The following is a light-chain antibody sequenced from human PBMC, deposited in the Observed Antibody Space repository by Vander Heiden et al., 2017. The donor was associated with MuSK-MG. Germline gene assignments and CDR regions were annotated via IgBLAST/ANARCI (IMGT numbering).Light chain of an antibody. Sequence: DVVMTQSPLSLPVTLGQPASISCKSSQSLVFRDGNTYLNWFQQRPGQSPRRLIYKVSNRDPGVPDRFSGSGSGADFTLKISRVEAEDVGVYYCRQAKRWPLTFGGRSKVEIK. J-gene: IGKJ4*01. CDR3: RQAKRWPLT. CDR1: QSLVFRDGNTY. V-gene: IGKV2-30*01. CDR2: KVS.